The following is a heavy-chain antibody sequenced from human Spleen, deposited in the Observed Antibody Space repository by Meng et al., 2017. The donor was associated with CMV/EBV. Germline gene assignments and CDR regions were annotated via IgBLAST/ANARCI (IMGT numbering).Heavy chain of an antibody. D-gene: IGHD1-20*01. CDR3: AKDDNWNGNY. CDR1: GFTFSSYG. V-gene: IGHV3-30*02. Sequence: GESLKISCAASGFTFSSYGMHWVRQAPGKGLEWVAFIRYDGSNKYYADSVKGRFTISRDNSKNTLYLQMNSLRAEDTAVYYCAKDDNWNGNYWGQGTLVTVSS. J-gene: IGHJ4*02. CDR2: IRYDGSNK.